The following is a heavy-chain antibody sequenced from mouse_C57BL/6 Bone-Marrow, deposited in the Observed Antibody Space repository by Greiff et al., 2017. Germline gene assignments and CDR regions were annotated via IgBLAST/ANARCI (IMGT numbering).Heavy chain of an antibody. Sequence: VQLQQPGAELVRPGSSVKLSCKASGYTFTSYWMDWVKQRPGQGLEWIGNIYPSDSETHYNQKFKDKATLTVDKSSSTAYMQLSSQTSADSAVYYGARSGDYDVGAWFAYWGQGTLVTVSA. CDR2: IYPSDSET. CDR1: GYTFTSYW. D-gene: IGHD2-4*01. J-gene: IGHJ3*01. CDR3: ARSGDYDVGAWFAY. V-gene: IGHV1-61*01.